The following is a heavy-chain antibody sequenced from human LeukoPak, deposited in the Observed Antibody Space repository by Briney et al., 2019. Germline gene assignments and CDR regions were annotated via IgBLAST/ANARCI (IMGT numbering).Heavy chain of an antibody. CDR2: IYYSGCT. J-gene: IGHJ4*02. D-gene: IGHD3-3*01. V-gene: IGHV4-31*03. Sequence: PSETLSLTCTVSGGSISSGGYYWSWIRQHPGKGLEWIGYIYYSGCTYYNPSLKSRVTISVDTSKNQFSLKLSSVTAADTAVYYCGRGSGYIYFDYWGQGTLVTVSS. CDR1: GGSISSGGYY. CDR3: GRGSGYIYFDY.